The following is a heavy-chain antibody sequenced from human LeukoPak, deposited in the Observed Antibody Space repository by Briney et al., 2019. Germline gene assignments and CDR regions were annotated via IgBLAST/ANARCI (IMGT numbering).Heavy chain of an antibody. J-gene: IGHJ6*03. CDR2: VSSTSSSYI. V-gene: IGHV3-21*01. D-gene: IGHD2/OR15-2a*01. Sequence: GGSLRLSCAASGFTFMTYSMNWVRQAPGKGLEWVSSVSSTSSSYIYYADSVKGRFTISRDNAKNSLYLQMNSLRAEDTAVYYCARDGKTALLWYYMDVWGKGTTVTVSS. CDR3: ARDGKTALLWYYMDV. CDR1: GFTFMTYS.